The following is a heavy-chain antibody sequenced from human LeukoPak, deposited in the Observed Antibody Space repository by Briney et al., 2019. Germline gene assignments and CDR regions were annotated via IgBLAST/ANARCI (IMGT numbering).Heavy chain of an antibody. D-gene: IGHD3-10*01. V-gene: IGHV4-34*01. CDR2: INHSGST. Sequence: SETLSLTCAVYSGSFSGYYWSCIRQPPGRGREWIGEINHSGSTNYNPSLKCRVTISVDTSKNQFSLKLSSVTAADTAVYYCASNPRDYCSGSYYRAYSSYGMDVWGQGTTVTVSS. CDR3: ASNPRDYCSGSYYRAYSSYGMDV. CDR1: SGSFSGYY. J-gene: IGHJ6*02.